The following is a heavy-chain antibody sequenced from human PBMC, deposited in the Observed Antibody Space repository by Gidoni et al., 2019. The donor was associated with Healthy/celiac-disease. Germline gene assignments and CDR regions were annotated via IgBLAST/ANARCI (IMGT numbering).Heavy chain of an antibody. CDR1: GFSLSNARMG. CDR2: IFSNDEK. V-gene: IGHV2-26*01. D-gene: IGHD3-3*01. J-gene: IGHJ4*02. CDR3: ARTNYDFWSGYTYYFDY. Sequence: QVTLKESGPVLVKPTETLTLPCTVSGFSLSNARMGVSWIRQPPGKALEWLAHIFSNDEKSYSTSLKSRLTISKDTSKSQVVLTMTNMDPVDTATYYCARTNYDFWSGYTYYFDYWGQGTLVTVSS.